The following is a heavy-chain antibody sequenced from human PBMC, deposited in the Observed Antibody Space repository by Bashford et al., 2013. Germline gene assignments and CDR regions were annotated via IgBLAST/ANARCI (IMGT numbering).Heavy chain of an antibody. CDR1: GFTFSSYE. Sequence: GGSLRLSCAASGFTFSSYEMNWVRQAPGKGLEWVSYISSSGSTIYYADSVKGRFTISRDNAKNSLYLQMNSLRAEDTAVYYCARDTGPPTGLLWFGMDVWGQGTTVTVSS. CDR3: ARDTGPPTGLLWFGMDV. V-gene: IGHV3-48*03. J-gene: IGHJ6*02. CDR2: ISSSGSTI. D-gene: IGHD3-10*01.